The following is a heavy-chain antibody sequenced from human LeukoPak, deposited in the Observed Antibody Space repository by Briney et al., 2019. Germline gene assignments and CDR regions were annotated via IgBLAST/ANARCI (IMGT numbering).Heavy chain of an antibody. V-gene: IGHV7-4-1*02. D-gene: IGHD6-13*01. CDR2: INTNTGNP. Sequence: ASVKVSCKASGYTFTSYAMNWVRQAPGQGLEWMGWINTNTGNPTYAQGFTGRFVFSLDTSVSTAYLQISSLKAEDTAVYYCARDRGPHLWVAAAGTAVDYWGQGTLVTVSS. CDR1: GYTFTSYA. J-gene: IGHJ4*02. CDR3: ARDRGPHLWVAAAGTAVDY.